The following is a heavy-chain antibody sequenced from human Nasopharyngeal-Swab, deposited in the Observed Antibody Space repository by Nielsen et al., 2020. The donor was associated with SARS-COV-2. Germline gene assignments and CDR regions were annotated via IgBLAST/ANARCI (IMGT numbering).Heavy chain of an antibody. CDR2: ISYDGTDK. V-gene: IGHV3-30*04. CDR1: GFTFYSYA. CDR3: ARVQADYLSKGSFDH. D-gene: IGHD2/OR15-2a*01. J-gene: IGHJ4*02. Sequence: GGSLRLSCAASGFTFYSYAMHWVRQAPGKGLEWVALISYDGTDKYYADSVKGRFTISRDNSKNTLYLQMNSLRPGDTAMYYCARVQADYLSKGSFDHWGQGTLVTVSS.